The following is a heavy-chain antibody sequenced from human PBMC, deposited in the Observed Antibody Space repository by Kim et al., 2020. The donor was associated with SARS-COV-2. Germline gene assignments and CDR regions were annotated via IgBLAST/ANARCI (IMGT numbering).Heavy chain of an antibody. CDR3: ARTPPRYCSSTSCYLYYGMDV. CDR1: GYTFTSYY. Sequence: ASVKVSCKASGYTFTSYYMHWVRQAPGQGLEWMGIINPSGCSTSYAQKFQGRVTMTRDTSTSTVYMELSSLRSEDTAVYYCARTPPRYCSSTSCYLYYGMDVWGQGTTVTVSS. D-gene: IGHD2-2*01. CDR2: INPSGCST. J-gene: IGHJ6*02. V-gene: IGHV1-46*01.